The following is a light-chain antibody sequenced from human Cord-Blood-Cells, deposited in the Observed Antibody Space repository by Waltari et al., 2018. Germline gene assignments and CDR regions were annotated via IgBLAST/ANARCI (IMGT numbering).Light chain of an antibody. Sequence: DIQMTQSPSSLSASVGDRVTITCRASQSISSYLNWYQQKPGKAPKLLIYAASSSQSGVPSRFSGSVSGTDFTLTISSLQPEDFATYYCQQSYSTPLTFGPGTKVDIK. CDR1: QSISSY. CDR3: QQSYSTPLT. CDR2: AAS. J-gene: IGKJ3*01. V-gene: IGKV1-39*01.